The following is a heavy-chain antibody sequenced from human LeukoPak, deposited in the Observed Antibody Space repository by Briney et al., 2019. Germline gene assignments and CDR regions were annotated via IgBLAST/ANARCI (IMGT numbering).Heavy chain of an antibody. CDR2: IDWSGAAS. Sequence: PGGSLRLSCVGAGLSNADYGMSWVRQVPGKGLEWVSGIDWSGAASEYADSVKGRFTISRDNAKNSLYLQMNTLRPEDTGVYYCARDLSATWYSLGYWVQGTLVTVSS. J-gene: IGHJ4*02. V-gene: IGHV3-20*04. D-gene: IGHD2-21*02. CDR3: ARDLSATWYSLGY. CDR1: GLSNADYG.